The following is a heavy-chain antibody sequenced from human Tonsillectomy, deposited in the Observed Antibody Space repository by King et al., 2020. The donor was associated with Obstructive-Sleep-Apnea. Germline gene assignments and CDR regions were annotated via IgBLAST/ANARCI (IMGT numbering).Heavy chain of an antibody. CDR1: GFTFSSYA. J-gene: IGHJ4*02. CDR3: AKVPNYDSLTGSGFGYFDY. CDR2: ISGSGGST. V-gene: IGHV3-23*04. Sequence: EVQLVESGGGLVQPGGSLRLSCAASGFTFSSYAMSWVRQAPGKGLEWVSAISGSGGSTYYADSVKGRFTISRDNSKNTLYLQMNSLRAEDTAVYYCAKVPNYDSLTGSGFGYFDYWGQGTLVTVSS. D-gene: IGHD3-9*01.